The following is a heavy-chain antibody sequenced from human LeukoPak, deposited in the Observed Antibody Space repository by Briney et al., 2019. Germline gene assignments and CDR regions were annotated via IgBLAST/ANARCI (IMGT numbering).Heavy chain of an antibody. CDR2: ISYDGSNK. CDR1: GFTFNSFG. J-gene: IGHJ6*02. V-gene: IGHV3-30*03. Sequence: GGSLRLSCAASGFTFNSFGMHWVRQAPGKGLEWVAVISYDGSNKYFADSVKGRFTISRDNAKNSLYLQMNSLRAEDTAVYYCARASGYYDSSGYYGSDYYGMDVWGQGTTVTVSS. CDR3: ARASGYYDSSGYYGSDYYGMDV. D-gene: IGHD3-22*01.